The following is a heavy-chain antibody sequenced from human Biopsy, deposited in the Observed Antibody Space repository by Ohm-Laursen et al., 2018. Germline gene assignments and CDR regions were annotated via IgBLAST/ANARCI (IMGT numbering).Heavy chain of an antibody. Sequence: SLRLSCAASGFTFSDYAMNRVRQAPGKGLEWVSTISGSGGNTYYADSVRGRFTVSRDGSKSTLYLQMSSLRAEDTAFYYCAKGGYCTTSSCYMDLDYWGQGTLVTVSS. CDR3: AKGGYCTTSSCYMDLDY. J-gene: IGHJ4*02. V-gene: IGHV3-23*01. D-gene: IGHD2-2*02. CDR2: ISGSGGNT. CDR1: GFTFSDYA.